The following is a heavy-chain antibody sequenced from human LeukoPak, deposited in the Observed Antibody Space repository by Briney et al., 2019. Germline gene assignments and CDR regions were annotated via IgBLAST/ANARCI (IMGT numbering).Heavy chain of an antibody. Sequence: GGSLRLSCAASGFTFSSKWMSWVRQAPGKGLEWVANIKYDGSEKYYVDSVKGRFTISRDNAKNSLYLQMNSLRAEDTAVYYCARGPVSSSGFFGYWGQGTLVTVSS. CDR3: ARGPVSSSGFFGY. CDR1: GFTFSSKW. CDR2: IKYDGSEK. V-gene: IGHV3-7*03. D-gene: IGHD6-19*01. J-gene: IGHJ4*02.